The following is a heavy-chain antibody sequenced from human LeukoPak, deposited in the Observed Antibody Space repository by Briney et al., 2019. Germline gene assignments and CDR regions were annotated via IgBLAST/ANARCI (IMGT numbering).Heavy chain of an antibody. V-gene: IGHV1-18*01. J-gene: IGHJ4*02. CDR3: ARALSDDFWSAYQDY. CDR1: GYTFTRYG. Sequence: ASVKVSCRASGYTFTRYGISWVRQAPGQGLEWMGWISAYNGNTNYAQKLQGRLTMTTDTSTSTAYMEVRSLRSDDTAVYYCARALSDDFWSAYQDYWGQGTLVTVSS. D-gene: IGHD3-3*01. CDR2: ISAYNGNT.